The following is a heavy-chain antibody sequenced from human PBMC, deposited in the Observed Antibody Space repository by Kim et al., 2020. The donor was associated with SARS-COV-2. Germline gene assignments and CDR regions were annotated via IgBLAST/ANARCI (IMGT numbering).Heavy chain of an antibody. Sequence: GESLKISCKGSGYNFTSDYITWVRQMAGKGLEWMGRIDPSDSSTDYSPSFQGHVIISADKSKNTVYLQWKSLKASDTAMYFCAREDVDADCDYWGQGTLV. D-gene: IGHD2-21*02. CDR2: IDPSDSST. CDR1: GYNFTSDY. V-gene: IGHV5-10-1*01. CDR3: AREDVDADCDY. J-gene: IGHJ4*02.